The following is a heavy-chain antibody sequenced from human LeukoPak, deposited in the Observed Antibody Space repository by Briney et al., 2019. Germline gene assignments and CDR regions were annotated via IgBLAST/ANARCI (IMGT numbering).Heavy chain of an antibody. D-gene: IGHD3-10*01. CDR3: TTDLGTYYHGSQRLIPIDY. Sequence: GGSLRLSCAASGFTFSSYWMSWVRQAPGKGLEWIGRIKSKTDGETTNYAEPVRGRFTISRDDSKSAVYLQMNSLKIEDTAVYYCTTDLGTYYHGSQRLIPIDYWGQGTLVTVSS. CDR1: GFTFSSYW. J-gene: IGHJ4*02. CDR2: IKSKTDGETT. V-gene: IGHV3-15*01.